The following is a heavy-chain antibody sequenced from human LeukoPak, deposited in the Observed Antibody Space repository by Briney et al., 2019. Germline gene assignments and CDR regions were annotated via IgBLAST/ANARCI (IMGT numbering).Heavy chain of an antibody. V-gene: IGHV4-59*08. CDR1: GGSISGYY. CDR2: IHYSGST. J-gene: IGHJ4*02. CDR3: ARLYSSGWYYFDY. Sequence: PSETLSLTCTVSGGSISGYYWSWIRQPPGKGLEWIGSIHYSGSTNYNPSLKSRVTISVDTSKNQFSLKLSSVTAADTAVYYCARLYSSGWYYFDYWGQGTLVTVSS. D-gene: IGHD6-19*01.